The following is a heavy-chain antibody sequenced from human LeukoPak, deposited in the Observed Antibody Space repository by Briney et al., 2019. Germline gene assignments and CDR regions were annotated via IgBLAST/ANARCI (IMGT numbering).Heavy chain of an antibody. CDR3: AREPTDDYVFDY. Sequence: SETLSLTCTVSGGSISSYYWSWIRQPPGKGLEWIGYIYYSGSTNYNPSLKSRVTISVDTSKNQFSLKLSSVTAADTAVYYRAREPTDDYVFDYWGQGTLVTVSS. J-gene: IGHJ4*02. CDR1: GGSISSYY. CDR2: IYYSGST. V-gene: IGHV4-59*01. D-gene: IGHD4-17*01.